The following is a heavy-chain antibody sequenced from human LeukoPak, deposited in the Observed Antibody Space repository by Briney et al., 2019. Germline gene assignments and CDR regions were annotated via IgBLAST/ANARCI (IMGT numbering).Heavy chain of an antibody. CDR2: ISDSGGST. Sequence: GGSLRLSCAVSGITLSNYGMSWVRQAPGKGLEWFAGISDSGGSTNYADSVKGRFTISRDNPKNTLYLQMNRLRAEDTAVYFCAKRGVVIRVILVGFHKEAYYFDSWGQGALVTVSS. V-gene: IGHV3-23*01. CDR1: GITLSNYG. D-gene: IGHD3-22*01. CDR3: AKRGVVIRVILVGFHKEAYYFDS. J-gene: IGHJ4*02.